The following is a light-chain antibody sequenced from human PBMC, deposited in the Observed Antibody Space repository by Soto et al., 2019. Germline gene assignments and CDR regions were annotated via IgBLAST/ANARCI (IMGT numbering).Light chain of an antibody. Sequence: EIVMTQSPVTLSVSPGQGATLYCRASQPISRNLAWYQQKPGQAPRLLIYGASTRATDVSARFSGGGSGTEFTLAITSLQSEDFAIYFCQQYNTWPRTFGQGTKV. V-gene: IGKV3-15*01. CDR1: QPISRN. CDR2: GAS. CDR3: QQYNTWPRT. J-gene: IGKJ1*01.